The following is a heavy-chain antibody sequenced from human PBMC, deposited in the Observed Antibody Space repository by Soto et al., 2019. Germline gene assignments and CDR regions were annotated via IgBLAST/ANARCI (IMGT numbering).Heavy chain of an antibody. J-gene: IGHJ4*02. D-gene: IGHD6-25*01. V-gene: IGHV5-10-1*03. CDR3: ARAAVGENSRVDY. CDR1: GYSFTSYW. Sequence: EVQLVQSGAEVKKPGESLRISCRGSGYSFTSYWISWVRQMPGKGLEWMGRIDPSDSYTNYSPSFQGHVSISADKSISTAYLQWSSLKASDTAMYYCARAAVGENSRVDYWGQGTLVTVSS. CDR2: IDPSDSYT.